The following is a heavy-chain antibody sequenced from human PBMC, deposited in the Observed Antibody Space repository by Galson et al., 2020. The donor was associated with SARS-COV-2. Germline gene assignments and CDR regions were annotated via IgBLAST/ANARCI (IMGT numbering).Heavy chain of an antibody. V-gene: IGHV5-51*01. D-gene: IGHD2-21*02. Sequence: GESLKISCKGSGYSFTSYWIGWVRQMPGKGLEWMGIIYPGDSDTRYSPSFQGQVTISADKSISTAYLQWSSLKASDTAMYYCARLQDCGGDCYSFDYWGQGTLVTVSS. CDR2: IYPGDSDT. J-gene: IGHJ4*02. CDR1: GYSFTSYW. CDR3: ARLQDCGGDCYSFDY.